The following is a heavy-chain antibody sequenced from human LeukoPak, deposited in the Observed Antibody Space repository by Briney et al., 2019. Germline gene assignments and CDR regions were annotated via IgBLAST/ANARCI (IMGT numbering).Heavy chain of an antibody. CDR2: IIPIFGTA. Sequence: SVKVSCKASGGTFSSYAISWVRQAPRQGLEWMGGIIPIFGTANYAQKFQGRVTITTDESTSTAYMELSSLRSEDTAVYYCARTYENGYSSGWYANWFDPWGQGTLVTVSS. J-gene: IGHJ5*02. V-gene: IGHV1-69*05. CDR3: ARTYENGYSSGWYANWFDP. CDR1: GGTFSSYA. D-gene: IGHD6-19*01.